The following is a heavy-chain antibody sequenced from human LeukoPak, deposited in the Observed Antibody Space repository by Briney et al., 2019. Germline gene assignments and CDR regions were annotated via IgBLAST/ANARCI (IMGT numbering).Heavy chain of an antibody. CDR1: GGTFSGYT. D-gene: IGHD6-6*01. J-gene: IGHJ6*02. CDR3: ARTSGYSSSSTYYYGMDV. Sequence: ASVKVSCKASGGTFSGYTISWVRQAPGQGLEWMGRIIPILGIANYAQKFQGRVTITADKSTSTAYMELSSLRSEDTAVYYCARTSGYSSSSTYYYGMDVWGQGTTVTVSS. CDR2: IIPILGIA. V-gene: IGHV1-69*02.